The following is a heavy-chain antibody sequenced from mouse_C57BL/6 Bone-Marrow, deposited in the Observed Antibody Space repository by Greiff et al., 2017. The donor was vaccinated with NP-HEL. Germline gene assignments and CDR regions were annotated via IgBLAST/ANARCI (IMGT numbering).Heavy chain of an antibody. V-gene: IGHV1-69*01. CDR2: IDPSDSYT. Sequence: VQLQQPGAELVMPGASVKLSCKASGYTFTSYWMHWVKQRPGQGLEWIGEIDPSDSYTNYNQKFKGKSTLTVDKSSSTAYMQLSSLTSEDSAVYYCAIYYGKYWYFDVWGTGTTVTVSS. CDR3: AIYYGKYWYFDV. D-gene: IGHD2-1*01. CDR1: GYTFTSYW. J-gene: IGHJ1*03.